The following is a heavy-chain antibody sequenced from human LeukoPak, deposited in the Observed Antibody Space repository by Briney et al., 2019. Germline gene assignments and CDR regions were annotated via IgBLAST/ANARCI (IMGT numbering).Heavy chain of an antibody. Sequence: SETLSLTCTVSGGFISSYYWSWIRQPPGRGLEWTGYIYYSGSTNYMPSLKSRVTISVDTSKNQFSLKLSSVTAADTAVYYCARDSAAMLGGFDYWGQGTLVTVSS. D-gene: IGHD2-2*01. J-gene: IGHJ4*02. V-gene: IGHV4-59*01. CDR3: ARDSAAMLGGFDY. CDR1: GGFISSYY. CDR2: IYYSGST.